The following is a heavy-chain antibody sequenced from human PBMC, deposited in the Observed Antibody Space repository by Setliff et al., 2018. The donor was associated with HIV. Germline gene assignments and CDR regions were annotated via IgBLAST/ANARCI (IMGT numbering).Heavy chain of an antibody. J-gene: IGHJ4*02. D-gene: IGHD6-19*01. V-gene: IGHV4-4*07. Sequence: SETLSLTCTVSGGSISSYYWSWIRQPAGRGLEWIGRIYTSGSTNYNPSLKSRVTMSVDTSKNQFSLQLTSVTAADTAVYFCARGGTVSADFDSWGQGTLVTVSS. CDR1: GGSISSYY. CDR3: ARGGTVSADFDS. CDR2: IYTSGST.